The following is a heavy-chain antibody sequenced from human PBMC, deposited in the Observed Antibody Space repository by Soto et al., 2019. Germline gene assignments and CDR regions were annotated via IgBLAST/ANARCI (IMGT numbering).Heavy chain of an antibody. D-gene: IGHD1-26*01. CDR3: AKGGLVGATPRHAFDI. CDR1: GFTFSSYA. CDR2: ISGSGGST. J-gene: IGHJ3*02. Sequence: GGSLRLSCAASGFTFSSYAMSWVRQAPGKGLEWVSAISGSGGSTYYADSVKGRFTISRDNSKNTLYLQMNSLRAEDTAVYYCAKGGLVGATPRHAFDIWGQGTMVTVSS. V-gene: IGHV3-23*01.